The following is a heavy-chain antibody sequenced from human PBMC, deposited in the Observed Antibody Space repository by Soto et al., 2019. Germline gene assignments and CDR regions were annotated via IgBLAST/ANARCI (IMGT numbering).Heavy chain of an antibody. V-gene: IGHV3-9*01. CDR3: AKDRHYYSSGSHNAGLSD. J-gene: IGHJ4*02. CDR1: GFTFDDYA. CDR2: ISWNSGSI. D-gene: IGHD3-10*01. Sequence: EVQLVESGGGLVQPGRSLRLSCAASGFTFDDYAMHWVRQAPGKGLEWVSGISWNSGSIGYADSVKGRVTISRNNANNSLYLQMNSLRAEDTALYYCAKDRHYYSSGSHNAGLSDWGQGTLVTVSS.